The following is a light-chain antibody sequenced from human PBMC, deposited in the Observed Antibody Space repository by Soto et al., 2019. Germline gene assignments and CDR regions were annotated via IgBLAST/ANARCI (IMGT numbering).Light chain of an antibody. CDR2: GAS. V-gene: IGKV3-20*01. CDR1: LSVSSNY. Sequence: EIVLTQSPGTLSLSPGERATLSCRASLSVSSNYVAWYQQKPGQAPRLLIYGASSRATGIPDRFSGSGSGTDFHLTISRLEPEDFAVYYCQQYGSSSSTFGGGTKVGIK. CDR3: QQYGSSSST. J-gene: IGKJ4*01.